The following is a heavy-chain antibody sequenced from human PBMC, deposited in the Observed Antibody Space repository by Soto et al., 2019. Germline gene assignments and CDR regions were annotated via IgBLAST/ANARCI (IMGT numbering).Heavy chain of an antibody. V-gene: IGHV1-46*01. CDR2: INPSGGST. Sequence: ASVKVSCKASGYTFTSYYMHWVRQAPGHGLEWMGIINPSGGSTSYAQKFQGRVTMTRDTSTSTDYMELSSLRSEDTAVYYCARAAIHGSSWYFWFDPWGQGTLVTVSS. J-gene: IGHJ5*02. CDR1: GYTFTSYY. D-gene: IGHD6-13*01. CDR3: ARAAIHGSSWYFWFDP.